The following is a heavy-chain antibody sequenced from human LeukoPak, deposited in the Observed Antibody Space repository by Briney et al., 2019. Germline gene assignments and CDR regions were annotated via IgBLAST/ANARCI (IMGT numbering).Heavy chain of an antibody. V-gene: IGHV3-7*01. Sequence: GGTLRLSCAASGFTFSRYWMTWVRQPPGKGLEWVANINQDGSEKYYGDSVTGRFTISRDNAENSLLLQMNSLRADDTGVYYCARAREAPANVFPDHWGQGVVVTVSS. CDR3: ARAREAPANVFPDH. J-gene: IGHJ4*02. CDR1: GFTFSRYW. CDR2: INQDGSEK. D-gene: IGHD2-15*01.